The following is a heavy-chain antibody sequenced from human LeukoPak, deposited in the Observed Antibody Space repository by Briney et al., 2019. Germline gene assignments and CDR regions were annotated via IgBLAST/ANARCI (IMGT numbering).Heavy chain of an antibody. Sequence: GRSLRLSCAASGFTFSSYGMHWVRQAPGKGLEWVAVISYEGSNKYYADSVKGRFTISRDNSKTTLYLQMRSLRGEDTAVYYCAKDTGRGKWSYHFDYWGEGPLVPVPS. D-gene: IGHD3-10*01. J-gene: IGHJ4*02. CDR1: GFTFSSYG. CDR3: AKDTGRGKWSYHFDY. V-gene: IGHV3-30*18. CDR2: ISYEGSNK.